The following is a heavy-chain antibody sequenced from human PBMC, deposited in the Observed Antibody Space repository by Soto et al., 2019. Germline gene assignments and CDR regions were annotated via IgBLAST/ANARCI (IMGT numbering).Heavy chain of an antibody. Sequence: EVQLVESGGPLVKPGGPLRLSCATAGFPFTHYRMNWVRRAPGKGLEGVANINIDGTEKYYGDSVKGRFTISRDNAKNSLYLQMDSLRDEDMAVYYCARNRGWEMLDYWGQGTLVTVSS. CDR3: ARNRGWEMLDY. V-gene: IGHV3-7*01. J-gene: IGHJ4*02. CDR1: GFPFTHYR. CDR2: INIDGTEK. D-gene: IGHD6-19*01.